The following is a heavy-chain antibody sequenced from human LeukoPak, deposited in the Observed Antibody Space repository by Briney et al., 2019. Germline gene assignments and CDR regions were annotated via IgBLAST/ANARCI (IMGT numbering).Heavy chain of an antibody. J-gene: IGHJ4*02. CDR3: ARPLGGSYQYYFDY. CDR1: GGSISSSSYY. V-gene: IGHV4-39*01. Sequence: SETLSLTCTVSGGSISSSSYYWGWIRQPPGKGLEWIGSIYYSESTYYNPSLKSRVTISVDTSKNQFSLKLSSVTAADTAVYYCARPLGGSYQYYFDYWGQGTLVTVSS. D-gene: IGHD1-26*01. CDR2: IYYSEST.